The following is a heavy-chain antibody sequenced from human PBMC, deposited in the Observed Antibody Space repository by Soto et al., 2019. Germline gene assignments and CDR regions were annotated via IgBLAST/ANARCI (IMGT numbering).Heavy chain of an antibody. CDR1: GYTFTSYA. J-gene: IGHJ5*02. CDR2: INAGNGNT. D-gene: IGHD3-10*01. Sequence: ASVKVSCKASGYTFTSYAMHWVRQAPGQRLEWMGWINAGNGNTKYSQKFQGRVTITRDTSASTAYMELSSLRSEDTAVYYCARPQGAYYYGSGSYDNWFDPWGQGTLVTVSS. CDR3: ARPQGAYYYGSGSYDNWFDP. V-gene: IGHV1-3*01.